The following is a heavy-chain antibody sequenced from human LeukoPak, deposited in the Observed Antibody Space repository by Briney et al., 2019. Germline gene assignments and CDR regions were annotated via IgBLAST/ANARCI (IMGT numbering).Heavy chain of an antibody. V-gene: IGHV1-2*06. Sequence: ASVKVSCKASGYSFTGYYIHWVRQAPGQGLEWMGRISPNSGGTNYAQKFQGRVIMTRDTSISTAYMEVSRLRSDDTAVYYCARVSSPLQYNWFDPWGQGTLITVSS. J-gene: IGHJ5*02. CDR2: ISPNSGGT. D-gene: IGHD1-14*01. CDR3: ARVSSPLQYNWFDP. CDR1: GYSFTGYY.